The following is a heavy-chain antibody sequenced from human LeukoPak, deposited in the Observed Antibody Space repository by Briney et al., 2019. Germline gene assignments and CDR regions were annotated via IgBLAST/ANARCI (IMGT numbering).Heavy chain of an antibody. Sequence: SVKVSCKASGGTFSSYAISWVRQARGQRLEWIGWIVVGSGNTNYAQKFQERVTITRDMSTSTAYMELSSLRSEDTAVYYCATILTGYYFPDYWGQGTLVTVSS. D-gene: IGHD3-9*01. CDR1: GGTFSSYA. V-gene: IGHV1-58*02. CDR3: ATILTGYYFPDY. J-gene: IGHJ4*02. CDR2: IVVGSGNT.